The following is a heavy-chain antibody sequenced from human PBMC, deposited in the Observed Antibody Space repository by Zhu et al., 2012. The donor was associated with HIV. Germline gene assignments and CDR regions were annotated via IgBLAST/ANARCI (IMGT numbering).Heavy chain of an antibody. V-gene: IGHV4-34*01. CDR3: ARARGAGSCGLDWFDP. CDR1: GGSFSDYY. J-gene: IGHJ5*02. CDR2: INHSGST. Sequence: QVQLQQWGAGLLKPSETLSLTCAVYGGSFSDYYWSWIRQPPGKGLEWIGEINHSGSTNFNPSLKSRVTISVDTSKNQFPLNLNSVTAADTAVYYCARARGAGSCGLDWFDPWGQGTLVTVSS. D-gene: IGHD1-26*01.